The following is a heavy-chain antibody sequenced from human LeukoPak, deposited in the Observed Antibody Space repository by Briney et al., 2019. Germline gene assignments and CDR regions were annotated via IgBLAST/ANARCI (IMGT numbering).Heavy chain of an antibody. V-gene: IGHV1-2*02. J-gene: IGHJ4*02. CDR2: INPNTGGT. CDR1: GYTFTGYY. CDR3: ASYPRYSSSPPFDY. Sequence: APVKVSCKASGYTFTGYYMHWVRQAPGQGFEWMGWINPNTGGTNYAQNFQSRVTMTRDTSISTTYMELSGLRSDDTAVYYCASYPRYSSSPPFDYWGQGTLVTVSS. D-gene: IGHD6-6*01.